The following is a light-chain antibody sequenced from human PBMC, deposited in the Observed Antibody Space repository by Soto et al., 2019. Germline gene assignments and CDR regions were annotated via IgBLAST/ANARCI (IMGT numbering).Light chain of an antibody. CDR2: AAS. CDR3: QQSYSTPYT. Sequence: DIQMTQSPSSLSASVGDRDTITCRASQSIRSYLNWYQQKPGKAPELLIYAASSLQSGVPSRFRGSGSGTDFTLTISSLQPEDFATYYCQQSYSTPYTFGQGTKLEIK. V-gene: IGKV1-39*01. CDR1: QSIRSY. J-gene: IGKJ2*01.